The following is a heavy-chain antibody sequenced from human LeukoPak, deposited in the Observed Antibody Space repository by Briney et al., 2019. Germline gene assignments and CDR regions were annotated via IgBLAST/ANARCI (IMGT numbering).Heavy chain of an antibody. CDR1: GSSINNYY. Sequence: PLETLSLTCTVSGSSINNYYWSWIRQPPGKGLEWIGYIHSSGSTNYNPSLKSRVTTSVDTSKNQFSLKLRSVTAADTAVYYCARDPGYSYGLYGMDVWGQGTTVTVS. J-gene: IGHJ6*02. D-gene: IGHD5-18*01. V-gene: IGHV4-59*01. CDR2: IHSSGST. CDR3: ARDPGYSYGLYGMDV.